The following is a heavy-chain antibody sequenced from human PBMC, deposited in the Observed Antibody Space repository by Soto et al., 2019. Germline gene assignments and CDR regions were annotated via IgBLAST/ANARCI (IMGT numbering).Heavy chain of an antibody. CDR3: AKGDTAMVTGYYGMDV. D-gene: IGHD5-18*01. V-gene: IGHV3-23*01. Sequence: GGSLRLSCAASGFTFSSYDMKWVRQAPGKGLEWVSAITGSGGSTYYADSVKGRFTISRDNSKNTLYMQMNSLRAEDTAVYYCAKGDTAMVTGYYGMDVWGQGTMVTVSS. CDR1: GFTFSSYD. J-gene: IGHJ6*02. CDR2: ITGSGGST.